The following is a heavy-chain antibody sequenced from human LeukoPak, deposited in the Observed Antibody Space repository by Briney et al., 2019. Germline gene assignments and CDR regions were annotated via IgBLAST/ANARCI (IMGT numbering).Heavy chain of an antibody. CDR1: GYTFTGYY. V-gene: IGHV1-2*02. CDR2: INPNSGGT. D-gene: IGHD1-26*01. J-gene: IGHJ4*02. CDR3: ARDTLVGAGEI. Sequence: GASVKVSCKSSGYTFTGYYMHWVRPAPGQGLEWMGWINPNSGGTNYAQKFQGRVTMTRDTSISTAYMELSRLRSDDTAVYYCARDTLVGAGEIWGQGTLVTVSS.